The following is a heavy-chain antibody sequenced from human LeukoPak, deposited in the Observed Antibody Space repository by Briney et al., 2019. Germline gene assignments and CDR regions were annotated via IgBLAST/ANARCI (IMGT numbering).Heavy chain of an antibody. V-gene: IGHV4-59*01. CDR1: GDSISSYY. CDR3: ARAAYSSGLYFFDF. Sequence: SETLSLTCTVSGDSISSYYWSWIRQSPGKALESIGYVYYSGSTNYNPSLKSRVTISIDMSKNQFSLKLNSVTAADTAVYYCARAAYSSGLYFFDFWGQGTLVTVSS. J-gene: IGHJ4*02. D-gene: IGHD3-22*01. CDR2: VYYSGST.